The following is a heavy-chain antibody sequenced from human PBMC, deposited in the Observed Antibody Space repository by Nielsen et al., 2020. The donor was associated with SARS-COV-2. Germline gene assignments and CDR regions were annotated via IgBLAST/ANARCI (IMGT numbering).Heavy chain of an antibody. J-gene: IGHJ5*02. D-gene: IGHD6-13*01. CDR3: ARDADSIQQLVVVWFDP. CDR2: INAGNGNT. Sequence: ASVKVSCKASGYTFTSYAMHWVRQAPGQRLEWMGWINAGNGNTKYSQKFQGRVTITRDTSASTAYMELSSLRSEDTAVYYCARDADSIQQLVVVWFDPWGQGTLVTVS. V-gene: IGHV1-3*01. CDR1: GYTFTSYA.